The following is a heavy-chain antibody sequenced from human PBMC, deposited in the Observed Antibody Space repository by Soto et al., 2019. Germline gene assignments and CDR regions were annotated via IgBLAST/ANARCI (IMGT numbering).Heavy chain of an antibody. CDR3: ARKSGGRQAMAF. D-gene: IGHD2-15*01. J-gene: IGHJ4*02. Sequence: QPPGKGLEWIGYIYYSGSTNYNPSLKSRVTISVDTSKNQFSLKLSPVTAADTALYSCARKSGGRQAMAFWGQGSLVPVS. CDR2: IYYSGST. V-gene: IGHV4-59*01.